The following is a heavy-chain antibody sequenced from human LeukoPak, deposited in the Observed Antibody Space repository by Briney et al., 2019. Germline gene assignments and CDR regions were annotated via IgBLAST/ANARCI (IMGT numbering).Heavy chain of an antibody. CDR1: GGSITNYF. J-gene: IGHJ5*02. Sequence: SETLSLTCTVSGGSITNYFWTWIRQPAGKELEWIGRISTSGSTYYNPSLKSRVTMSVDTSKNHFSLNLSSVTAADTAVYYCARDPGSGWFDPWGQGTLVTVSS. V-gene: IGHV4-4*07. CDR3: ARDPGSGWFDP. D-gene: IGHD3-10*01. CDR2: ISTSGST.